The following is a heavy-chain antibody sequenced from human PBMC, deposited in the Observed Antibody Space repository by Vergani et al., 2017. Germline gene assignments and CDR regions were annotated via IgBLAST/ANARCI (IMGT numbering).Heavy chain of an antibody. CDR3: ARDGTSYYYGSGSYEAYYYYYMDV. CDR2: IYYSGST. D-gene: IGHD3-10*01. J-gene: IGHJ6*03. V-gene: IGHV4-59*01. Sequence: QVQLQESGPGLVKPSETLSLTCTVSGGSISSYYWSWIRQPPGKGLEWIGYIYYSGSTNYNPSLKSRVTISVDTSKNQFSLKLSSVTAADTAVYYCARDGTSYYYGSGSYEAYYYYYMDVWGKGTTVTVSS. CDR1: GGSISSYY.